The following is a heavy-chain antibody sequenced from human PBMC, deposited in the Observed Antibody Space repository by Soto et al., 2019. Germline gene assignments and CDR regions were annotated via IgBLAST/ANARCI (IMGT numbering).Heavy chain of an antibody. CDR2: ISASGDGT. CDR1: GFTFSSFA. V-gene: IGHV3-23*01. Sequence: EVQLLESGGGLVQPGGSLRLSCAASGFTFSSFAMSWVRQAPGKGLEWVSAISASGDGTYYADSVKGRFTISGDNSKNTLYLKMSSLSAEDTAVYYCAKVDGVLWCELDSWGQGTLVTVSS. CDR3: AKVDGVLWCELDS. D-gene: IGHD3-10*01. J-gene: IGHJ4*02.